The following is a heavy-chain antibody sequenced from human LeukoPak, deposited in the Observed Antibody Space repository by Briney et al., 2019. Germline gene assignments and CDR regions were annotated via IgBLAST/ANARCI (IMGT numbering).Heavy chain of an antibody. D-gene: IGHD4-17*01. CDR1: GLRFRNYG. CDR3: ARDYGAADY. CDR2: IWYDGSNQ. J-gene: IGHJ4*02. Sequence: GGSLRLSCAASGLRFRNYGMHWVRQAPGKGLEWVAVIWYDGSNQYYVDSVKGRFTISRDNAKKSLYLQMNSLRAADTAVYYCARDYGAADYWGQGTLVTVSS. V-gene: IGHV3-33*01.